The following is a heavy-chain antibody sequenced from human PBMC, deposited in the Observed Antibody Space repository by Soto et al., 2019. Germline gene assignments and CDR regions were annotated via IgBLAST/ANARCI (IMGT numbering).Heavy chain of an antibody. D-gene: IGHD6-25*01. V-gene: IGHV4-4*02. CDR2: IFHTGST. J-gene: IGHJ4*02. CDR3: ARVFSSGSGWMYYFDF. Sequence: QVQLQESGPGLVKPSETLSLTCTVSSDSIAGENWWSWVRQPPGMGLEWIGEIFHTGSTNYNPALKSRVTMEVDKSKNQFSLTLISATAADTAVYYCARVFSSGSGWMYYFDFWGQGTLVSVSS. CDR1: SDSIAGENW.